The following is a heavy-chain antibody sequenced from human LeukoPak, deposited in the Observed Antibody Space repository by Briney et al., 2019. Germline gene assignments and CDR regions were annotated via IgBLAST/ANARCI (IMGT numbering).Heavy chain of an antibody. CDR2: ISYDGSNK. Sequence: PGGSLRLSCAASGFTFSSYAMHWVRQAPGKGLEWVAVISYDGSNKYYADSVKGRSTISRDNSKNTLYLQMNSLRAEDTAVYYCARDRGPDCSSTSCYGAHYYYYGMDVWGQGTTVTVSS. CDR1: GFTFSSYA. CDR3: ARDRGPDCSSTSCYGAHYYYYGMDV. V-gene: IGHV3-30-3*01. D-gene: IGHD2-2*01. J-gene: IGHJ6*02.